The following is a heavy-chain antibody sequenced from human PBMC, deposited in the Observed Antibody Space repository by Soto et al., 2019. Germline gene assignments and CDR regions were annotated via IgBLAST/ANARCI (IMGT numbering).Heavy chain of an antibody. CDR3: ARVNIAASTDYFDY. J-gene: IGHJ4*02. D-gene: IGHD6-25*01. CDR2: INPNSGGT. V-gene: IGHV1-2*02. CDR1: GYTFTGYY. Sequence: ASVKVSCKASGYTFTGYYMHWVRQAPGQGLEWMGWINPNSGGTNYAQKFQGRVTMTRDTSISTAYMELSRLRSDDTAVYYCARVNIAASTDYFDYWGQGTLVTFST.